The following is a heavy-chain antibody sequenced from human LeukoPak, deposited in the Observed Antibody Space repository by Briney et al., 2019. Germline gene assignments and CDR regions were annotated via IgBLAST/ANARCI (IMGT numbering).Heavy chain of an antibody. CDR3: AREGAFYYYDSSGYFDDY. V-gene: IGHV1-18*01. CDR1: GYTFTSYG. J-gene: IGHJ4*02. CDR2: VSAYNGNT. D-gene: IGHD3-22*01. Sequence: ASVKVSCKASGYTFTSYGISWVRQAPGQGLEWMGWVSAYNGNTNYAQKLQGRVTMTTDTSTSTAYMELRSLGSDDTAVYYCAREGAFYYYDSSGYFDDYWGQGTLVTVSS.